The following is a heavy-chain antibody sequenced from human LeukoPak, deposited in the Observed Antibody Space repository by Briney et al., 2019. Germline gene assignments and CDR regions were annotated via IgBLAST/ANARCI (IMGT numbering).Heavy chain of an antibody. CDR1: GFTFSSYW. V-gene: IGHV3-7*01. CDR2: IKEDGSET. J-gene: IGHJ4*02. D-gene: IGHD5-24*01. Sequence: GGSLRLSCAASGFTFSSYWVSWVRQAPGKGLEWVANIKEDGSETYYVDSVKGRFTISRDNAKKSLYLQMNSLRAEDTAVYYCARDGYKPFDYWGQGTLVTVSS. CDR3: ARDGYKPFDY.